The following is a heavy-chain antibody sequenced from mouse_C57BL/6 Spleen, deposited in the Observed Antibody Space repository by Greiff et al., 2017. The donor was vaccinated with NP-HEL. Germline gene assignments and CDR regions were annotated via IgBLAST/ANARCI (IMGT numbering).Heavy chain of an antibody. CDR2: ILPGSGST. V-gene: IGHV1-9*01. Sequence: QVQLQQSGAELMKPGASVKLSCKATGYTFTGYWIEWVKQRPGHGLEWIGEILPGSGSTNYNEKFKGKATFTVDTSSSTAYMQLSSLTSEDSAIYYCSTFGWFAYWGQGTLVTVSA. CDR1: GYTFTGYW. J-gene: IGHJ3*01. CDR3: STFGWFAY.